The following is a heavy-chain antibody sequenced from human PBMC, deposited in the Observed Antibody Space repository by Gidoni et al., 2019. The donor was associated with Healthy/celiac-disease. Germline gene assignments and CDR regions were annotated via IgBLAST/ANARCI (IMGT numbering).Heavy chain of an antibody. CDR3: AKEGYYGSGSYYGYFDY. CDR2: ISGSGGST. Sequence: EVQLVESGGGLVQPGGSLRLSCAASGFTFSSYAMSWVRQAPGKGLEWVSAISGSGGSTYYADSVKGRFTISRDNSKNTLYLQMKSLRAEDTAVYYCAKEGYYGSGSYYGYFDYWGQGTLVTVSS. V-gene: IGHV3-23*04. J-gene: IGHJ4*02. CDR1: GFTFSSYA. D-gene: IGHD3-10*01.